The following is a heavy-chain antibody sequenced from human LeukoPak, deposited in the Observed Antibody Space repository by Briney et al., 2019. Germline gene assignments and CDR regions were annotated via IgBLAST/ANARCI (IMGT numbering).Heavy chain of an antibody. J-gene: IGHJ4*02. Sequence: GGSLRLSCAASGFTVSSNYMTWVRQAPGKGLEWVSVIYGGGTTYYADSVKGKFTISRDNSKNTLYLQMNSLRAEDTAVYYCAKRGCDTNGCPYYFDYWGQGTLVTVSS. CDR1: GFTVSSNY. CDR2: IYGGGTT. D-gene: IGHD2-8*01. CDR3: AKRGCDTNGCPYYFDY. V-gene: IGHV3-66*01.